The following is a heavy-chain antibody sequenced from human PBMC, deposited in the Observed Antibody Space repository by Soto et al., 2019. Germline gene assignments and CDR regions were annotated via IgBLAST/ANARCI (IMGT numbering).Heavy chain of an antibody. Sequence: GXSLILSCAASGFTFSTFAMSWVRQAPGKGLEWVSAISGSGGTTYYADSVKGRFTISRDNSKNTLYLQMNSLRAEDTAVYYCAKEDKSPEYWGQGTLVTVSS. J-gene: IGHJ4*02. CDR2: ISGSGGTT. V-gene: IGHV3-23*01. CDR3: AKEDKSPEY. CDR1: GFTFSTFA.